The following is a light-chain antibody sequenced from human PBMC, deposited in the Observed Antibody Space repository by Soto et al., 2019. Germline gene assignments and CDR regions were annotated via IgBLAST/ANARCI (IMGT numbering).Light chain of an antibody. CDR3: CSYAPSRTLL. J-gene: IGLJ2*01. Sequence: QSVLTQPASVSESPGQSITISCTGTSSDVGTYNLVTWYQQHPGKAPKLIIYEGNKRPSGVSNRFSASKSGNMASLTISGLLAEDEADYYCCSYAPSRTLLFGGGTKVTVL. V-gene: IGLV2-23*01. CDR1: SSDVGTYNL. CDR2: EGN.